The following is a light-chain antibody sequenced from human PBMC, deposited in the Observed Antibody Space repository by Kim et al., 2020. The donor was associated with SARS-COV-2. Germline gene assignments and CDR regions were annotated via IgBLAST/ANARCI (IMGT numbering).Light chain of an antibody. Sequence: RVTISCTGSSPNIGAGYDVPWYQQLPGTAPKLLIYGNSNRPSGVPDRFSGSKSGTSASLAITGLQAEDEADYYCQSYDSSLSGSVFGGGTQLTVL. CDR2: GNS. J-gene: IGLJ3*02. V-gene: IGLV1-40*01. CDR1: SPNIGAGYD. CDR3: QSYDSSLSGSV.